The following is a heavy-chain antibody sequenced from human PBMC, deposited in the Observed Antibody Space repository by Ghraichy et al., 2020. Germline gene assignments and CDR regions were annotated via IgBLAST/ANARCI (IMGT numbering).Heavy chain of an antibody. V-gene: IGHV6-1*01. Sequence: SQTLSLTCAISGDSVSSNSAAWNWIRQSPSRGLEWLGRTYYRSKWYNDYAVSVKSRITINPDTSKNQFSLQLNSVTPEDTAVYYCARDIVVVPAATYYYGMDVWGQGTTVTVSS. CDR1: GDSVSSNSAA. CDR2: TYYRSKWYN. CDR3: ARDIVVVPAATYYYGMDV. D-gene: IGHD2-2*01. J-gene: IGHJ6*02.